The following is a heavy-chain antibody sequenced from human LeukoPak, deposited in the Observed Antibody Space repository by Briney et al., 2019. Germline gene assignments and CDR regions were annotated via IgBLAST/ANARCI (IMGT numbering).Heavy chain of an antibody. D-gene: IGHD3-22*01. CDR2: ISSNGGST. V-gene: IGHV3-64D*06. CDR1: GFTFSSYA. CDR3: VKDQDYYDSSGYSLEYFQH. J-gene: IGHJ1*01. Sequence: GGSLRLSGSASGFTFSSYAVHWVRQAPGKGLEYVSAISSNGGSTYYADSVKGRFTISRDNSKNTLYLQMSSLRAEDTAVYYCVKDQDYYDSSGYSLEYFQHWGQGTLVTVSS.